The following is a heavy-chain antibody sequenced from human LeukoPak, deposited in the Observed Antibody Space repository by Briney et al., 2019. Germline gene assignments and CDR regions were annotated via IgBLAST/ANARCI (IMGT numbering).Heavy chain of an antibody. CDR3: ARDPARGSSGYYYYGMDV. D-gene: IGHD6-19*01. CDR1: GGSISSYY. J-gene: IGHJ6*02. V-gene: IGHV4-59*12. Sequence: SETLSLTCTVSGGSISSYYWSWIRQPPGKGLEWIGYIYYSGSTNYNPSLKSRVTISVDTSKNQFSLKLSSVTAADTAVYYCARDPARGSSGYYYYGMDVWGQGTTVTVSS. CDR2: IYYSGST.